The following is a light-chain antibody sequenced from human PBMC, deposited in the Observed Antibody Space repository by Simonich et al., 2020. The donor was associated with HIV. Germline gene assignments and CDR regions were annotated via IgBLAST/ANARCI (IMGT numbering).Light chain of an antibody. Sequence: SELTQDPAVSVALGQTVRITCLGDSLRSYSATWYQQKSGPAPVLVIYGGYKRPSGITDRFSGSGSGNTASLTITGAQAEDEADYFCNSRDSSGRHRVFGGGTKLTVL. J-gene: IGLJ2*01. CDR3: NSRDSSGRHRV. V-gene: IGLV3-19*01. CDR2: GGY. CDR1: SLRSYS.